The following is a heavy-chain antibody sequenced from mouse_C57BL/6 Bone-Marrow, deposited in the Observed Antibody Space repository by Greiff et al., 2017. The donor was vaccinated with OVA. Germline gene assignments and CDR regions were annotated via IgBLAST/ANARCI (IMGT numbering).Heavy chain of an antibody. CDR3: ARGEYYCSSYYAMDY. CDR2: IDPSDSYT. V-gene: IGHV1-69*01. CDR1: GYTFTSYW. J-gene: IGHJ4*01. Sequence: QVQLQQPGAELVMPGASVKLSCKASGYTFTSYWMHWVKQRPGQGLEWIGEIDPSDSYTNYNQKFKGKSTLTVDKSSSTAYMQLSSLTSEDSAVYYCARGEYYCSSYYAMDYWGQGTSVTVSS. D-gene: IGHD1-1*01.